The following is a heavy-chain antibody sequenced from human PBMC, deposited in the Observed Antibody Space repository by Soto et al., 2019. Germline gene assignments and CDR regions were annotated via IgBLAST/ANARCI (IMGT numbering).Heavy chain of an antibody. V-gene: IGHV3-23*01. CDR1: GFTFSSYA. CDR3: AKETPGGFLEWLQYFDY. D-gene: IGHD3-3*01. J-gene: IGHJ4*02. CDR2: ISGSGGST. Sequence: EVQLLESGGGLVQPGGSLRLSCAASGFTFSSYAMSWVRQAPGKGLEWVSAISGSGGSTYYADSVKGRFTISRDNSKNTLYLQMNSLRAEDTAVYYCAKETPGGFLEWLQYFDYWGQGTLVTVSS.